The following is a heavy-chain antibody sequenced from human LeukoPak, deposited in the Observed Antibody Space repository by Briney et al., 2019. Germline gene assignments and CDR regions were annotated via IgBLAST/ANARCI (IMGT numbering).Heavy chain of an antibody. CDR1: GGTFSSYS. J-gene: IGHJ6*03. CDR3: ASGGSLVTDDNMDV. Sequence: EASVMVSCKASGGTFSSYSISWVRQAPGQGLEWMGGIIPIVGTANYAQKFQGRVTITADESTSTAYMELSSLRSEDTAVDYCASGGSLVTDDNMDVWGKGTTVTISS. V-gene: IGHV1-69*13. D-gene: IGHD2-21*02. CDR2: IIPIVGTA.